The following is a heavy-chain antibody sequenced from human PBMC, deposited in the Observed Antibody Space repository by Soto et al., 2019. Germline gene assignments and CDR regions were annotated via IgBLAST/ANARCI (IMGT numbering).Heavy chain of an antibody. CDR2: ISSSSSTI. D-gene: IGHD3-22*01. J-gene: IGHJ4*02. CDR3: ASRYYYDSSCYYYPYYY. V-gene: IGHV3-48*02. Sequence: EVQLVESGGGLVQPGGSLRLSCAASGFTFSNYNMNWVRQAPGKGLEWVSSISSSSSTIYYADSVKGRFTISRDNAKNSLYLQMNSLRDEDTAVYYCASRYYYDSSCYYYPYYYWGQGTLVTVSS. CDR1: GFTFSNYN.